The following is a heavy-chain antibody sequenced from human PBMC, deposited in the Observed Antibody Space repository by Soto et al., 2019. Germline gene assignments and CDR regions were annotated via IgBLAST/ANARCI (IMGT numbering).Heavy chain of an antibody. Sequence: QVQLVQSVAEVKKPGSSVKVSCKASGGTFSSYAISWVRQAPGQGLEWMGGIIPSFGTANYAQKFQGRVTTTADESTSTADMELSSLSSEDTAVYYCASGIQLWSRLNYWGQGTPVPFSS. CDR3: ASGIQLWSRLNY. CDR2: IIPSFGTA. J-gene: IGHJ4*02. CDR1: GGTFSSYA. D-gene: IGHD5-18*01. V-gene: IGHV1-69*12.